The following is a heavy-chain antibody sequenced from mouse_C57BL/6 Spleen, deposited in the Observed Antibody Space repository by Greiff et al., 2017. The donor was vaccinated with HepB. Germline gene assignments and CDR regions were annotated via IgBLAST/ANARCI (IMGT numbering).Heavy chain of an antibody. CDR2: IWSGGST. V-gene: IGHV2-2*01. CDR3: ARPLNWDPYYAMDY. Sequence: VQLQESGPGLVQPSQSLSITCTVSGFSLTSYGVHWVRQSPGKGLEWLGVIWSGGSTDYNAAFISRLSISKDNSKSKVFFKMNSLQADDTAIYYCARPLNWDPYYAMDYWGQGTSVTVSS. J-gene: IGHJ4*01. D-gene: IGHD4-1*01. CDR1: GFSLTSYG.